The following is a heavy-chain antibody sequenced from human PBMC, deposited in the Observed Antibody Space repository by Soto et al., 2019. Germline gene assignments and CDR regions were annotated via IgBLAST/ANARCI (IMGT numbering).Heavy chain of an antibody. CDR1: GFTFSSYA. Sequence: EVQLLESGGGLVQPGGSLRLSCAASGFTFSSYAMNWVRQAPGKGLEWVSVISGSGDSTYYADSVKGRFTISRDNSKNTLSLQMNSLRPEDTAVYYCAKRAYGSDFDYWGQGTLVTVSS. J-gene: IGHJ4*02. CDR3: AKRAYGSDFDY. V-gene: IGHV3-23*01. D-gene: IGHD3-10*01. CDR2: ISGSGDST.